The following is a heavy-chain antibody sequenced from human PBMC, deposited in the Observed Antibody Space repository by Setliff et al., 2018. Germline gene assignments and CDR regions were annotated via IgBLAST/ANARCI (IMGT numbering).Heavy chain of an antibody. CDR1: GYTFTSYD. D-gene: IGHD3-10*01. Sequence: ASVKVSCKASGYTFTSYDINWVRQATGQGLEWMGWMNPNSGNTGYAQKFQGRVTMTRNTSISTAYMELSSLRSEDAAVYYCATEYYYGSGSYHWFDPWGQGTLVTVSS. CDR3: ATEYYYGSGSYHWFDP. J-gene: IGHJ5*02. CDR2: MNPNSGNT. V-gene: IGHV1-8*01.